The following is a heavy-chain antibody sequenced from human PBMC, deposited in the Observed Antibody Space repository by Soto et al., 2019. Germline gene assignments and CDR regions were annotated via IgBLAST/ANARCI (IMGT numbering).Heavy chain of an antibody. D-gene: IGHD3-10*01. CDR1: GFIFSNYA. Sequence: EVQLLESGGGGVQPGGSPTLSCAASGFIFSNYAMTWVRQAPGKGLEWVSSRGSGGSTYQADSVKGRFIISRDNSKNMLYLQMDSLRAEDTAVYYCAKFRGPTYDFYYMDAWGKGTTVIVS. J-gene: IGHJ6*03. V-gene: IGHV3-23*01. CDR3: AKFRGPTYDFYYMDA. CDR2: SRGSGGST.